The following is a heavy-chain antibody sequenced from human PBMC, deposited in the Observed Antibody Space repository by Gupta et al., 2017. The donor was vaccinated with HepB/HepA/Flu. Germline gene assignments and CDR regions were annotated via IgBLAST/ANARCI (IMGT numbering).Heavy chain of an antibody. CDR2: INPKNGGT. CDR3: AREGLSYRAVSYFDY. Sequence: QVQMVQSGAEVKKPGASVKVSCKASGYSFSDSYLHWVRQAPGQGLELMGWINPKNGGTHYTEKFQDWVTMTRDTSISTVYMELSSLRSDDTAVYYCAREGLSYRAVSYFDYWGQGTLVTVSS. D-gene: IGHD2/OR15-2a*01. V-gene: IGHV1-2*04. J-gene: IGHJ4*02. CDR1: GYSFSDSY.